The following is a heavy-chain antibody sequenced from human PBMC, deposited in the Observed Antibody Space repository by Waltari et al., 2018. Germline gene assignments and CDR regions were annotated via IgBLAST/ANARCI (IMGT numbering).Heavy chain of an antibody. D-gene: IGHD6-13*01. Sequence: EVKVVESGGGLVQPGRSLRLSCTCSGFGFDNFAMHWVRQAPGKGLEWVSGISWDSRAIGYADSVKGRFTISRDNARNSVYLQMNSLRSEDMALYYCAKGVSSWYSFGMDVWGQGTTVTVSS. J-gene: IGHJ6*02. CDR2: ISWDSRAI. CDR1: GFGFDNFA. V-gene: IGHV3-9*03. CDR3: AKGVSSWYSFGMDV.